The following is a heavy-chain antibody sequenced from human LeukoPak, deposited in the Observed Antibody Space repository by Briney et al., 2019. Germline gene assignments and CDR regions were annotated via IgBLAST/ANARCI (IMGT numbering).Heavy chain of an antibody. CDR2: IYPGDSDT. V-gene: IGHV5-51*01. Sequence: GESLTISGTCSGYSFSSYRIGWARQMPGKGLEWMGIIYPGDSDTRYSPSFQGQVTISADKSISTAYLQWSILKASDTAMYYCARRDGYDSPTFDYWGKGTLVSVSS. CDR3: ARRDGYDSPTFDY. J-gene: IGHJ4*02. D-gene: IGHD5-24*01. CDR1: GYSFSSYR.